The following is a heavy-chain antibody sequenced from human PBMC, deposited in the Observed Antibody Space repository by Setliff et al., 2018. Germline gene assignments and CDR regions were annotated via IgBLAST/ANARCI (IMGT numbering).Heavy chain of an antibody. Sequence: PSETLSLTCTVSDGSIRSGDYWGWIRQHPGKGLEWIGYIHHTGTTFYNPSLRSRVTISVDTSKNLFSLKLTSLTAADTAVYYCARAKDGYDFDYFDYWGQGTPVTVSS. CDR1: DGSIRSGDY. J-gene: IGHJ4*02. CDR2: IHHTGTT. D-gene: IGHD5-12*01. CDR3: ARAKDGYDFDYFDY. V-gene: IGHV4-31*03.